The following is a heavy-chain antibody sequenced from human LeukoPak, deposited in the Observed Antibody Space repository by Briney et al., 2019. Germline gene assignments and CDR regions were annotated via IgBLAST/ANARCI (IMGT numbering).Heavy chain of an antibody. D-gene: IGHD3-10*01. CDR1: GFTFSSYG. CDR3: ARDLHYYGSGSYYTVPHGFDY. Sequence: GGSLRLSCAASGFTFSSYGMNWVRQAPGKGLEWVSYISSSSSTIYYADSVKGRFTISRDNAKNSLYLQMNSLRAEDTAVYYCARDLHYYGSGSYYTVPHGFDYWGQGTLVTVSS. CDR2: ISSSSSTI. J-gene: IGHJ4*02. V-gene: IGHV3-48*01.